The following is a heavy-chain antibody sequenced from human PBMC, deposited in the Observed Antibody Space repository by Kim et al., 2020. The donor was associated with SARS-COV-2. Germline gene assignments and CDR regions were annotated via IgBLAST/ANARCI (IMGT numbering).Heavy chain of an antibody. D-gene: IGHD3-10*01. J-gene: IGHJ4*02. CDR3: ARGYYGSGMANFDY. V-gene: IGHV4-34*01. CDR1: GGSFSGYY. Sequence: SETLSLTCAVYGGSFSGYYWSWIRQPPGKGLEWIGEINHSGSTNYNPSLKSRVTISVDTSKNQFSLKLSSVTAADTAVYYCARGYYGSGMANFDYWGQGTLVTVSS. CDR2: INHSGST.